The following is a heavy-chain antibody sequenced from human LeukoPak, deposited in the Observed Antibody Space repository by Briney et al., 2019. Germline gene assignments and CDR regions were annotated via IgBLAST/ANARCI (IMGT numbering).Heavy chain of an antibody. CDR1: GFTFSSYS. CDR3: ARHLIAARTKALDGSDYYYGMDV. V-gene: IGHV3-21*01. CDR2: ISSSSSYI. J-gene: IGHJ6*02. D-gene: IGHD6-13*01. Sequence: GGSLRLSCAASGFTFSSYSMNWVRQAPGKGLEWVSSISSSSSYIYYADSVKGRFTISRDNAKNSLYLHMNSLRAEDTAVYYCARHLIAARTKALDGSDYYYGMDVWGQGTTVTVSS.